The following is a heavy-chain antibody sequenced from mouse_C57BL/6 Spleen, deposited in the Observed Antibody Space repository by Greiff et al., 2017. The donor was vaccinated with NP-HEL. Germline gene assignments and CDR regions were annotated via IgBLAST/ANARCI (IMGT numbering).Heavy chain of an antibody. J-gene: IGHJ2*01. CDR3: ALANYERAFGY. Sequence: QVQLQQSGAELAKPGASVKLSCKASGYTFTSYWIHWVKQRPGQGLEWIGYINPSSGYTKYNQKFKNKATLTADKSSSTVYMQLSSLTYEDSAVYYCALANYERAFGYWGQVTTLTVSS. CDR2: INPSSGYT. CDR1: GYTFTSYW. V-gene: IGHV1-7*01. D-gene: IGHD2-4*01.